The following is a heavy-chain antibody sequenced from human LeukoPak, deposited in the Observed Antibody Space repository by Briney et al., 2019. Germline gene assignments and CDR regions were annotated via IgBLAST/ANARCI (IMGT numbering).Heavy chain of an antibody. J-gene: IGHJ4*02. D-gene: IGHD5-24*01. CDR3: VRGRDGSY. Sequence: GGSLRLSCAASGLIFSGSWMTWVRQAPGKGLEWVANIKYDDSEKYLVESVKGRFTISRDNAQNSLFLQMDSLRVEDTAVYYCVRGRDGSYWGRGTQVTVSS. V-gene: IGHV3-7*01. CDR1: GLIFSGSW. CDR2: IKYDDSEK.